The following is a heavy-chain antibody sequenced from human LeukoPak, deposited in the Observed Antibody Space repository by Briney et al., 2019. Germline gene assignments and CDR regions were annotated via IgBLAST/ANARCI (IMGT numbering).Heavy chain of an antibody. V-gene: IGHV4-30-2*01. CDR1: GGSISSGGYS. Sequence: PSQTLSLTCAVSGGSISSGGYSWRWIRQPPGKGLEWIGYIYHSGSTYYNPSLKSRVTISVDRSKNQFSLKLSSVTAADTAVYYCARVALVPAAIGGYYYYGMDVWGQGTTVTVSS. CDR3: ARVALVPAAIGGYYYYGMDV. J-gene: IGHJ6*02. CDR2: IYHSGST. D-gene: IGHD2-2*02.